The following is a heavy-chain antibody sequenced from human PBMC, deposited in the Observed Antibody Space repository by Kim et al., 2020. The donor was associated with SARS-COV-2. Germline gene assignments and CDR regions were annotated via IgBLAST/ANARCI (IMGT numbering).Heavy chain of an antibody. J-gene: IGHJ4*02. D-gene: IGHD3-22*01. CDR1: GFTFSSYA. CDR3: AKDRDYDFSGFDY. Sequence: GGSLRLSCAASGFTFSSYAMHWVRQAPGKGLEWVAFISDDGRKRSYADSLKGRFTISRDNSKNTLSLQMSSLRTEDTAVYYCAKDRDYDFSGFDYWGQGTLVTLSS. CDR2: ISDDGRKR. V-gene: IGHV3-30*04.